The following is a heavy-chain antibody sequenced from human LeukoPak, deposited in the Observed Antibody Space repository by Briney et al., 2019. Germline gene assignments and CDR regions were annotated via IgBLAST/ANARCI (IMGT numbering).Heavy chain of an antibody. V-gene: IGHV3-30-3*01. Sequence: GRSLRLSCAASGFTFSSYGIHWVRQAPGKGLEWVTFISYDGNNKYYADSVKGRFTTSRDNSENTLYLQMNSLRAEDTALYYCARDSGRVAGDYYFDYWGQGTLVTVSS. CDR1: GFTFSSYG. CDR3: ARDSGRVAGDYYFDY. J-gene: IGHJ4*02. CDR2: ISYDGNNK. D-gene: IGHD6-19*01.